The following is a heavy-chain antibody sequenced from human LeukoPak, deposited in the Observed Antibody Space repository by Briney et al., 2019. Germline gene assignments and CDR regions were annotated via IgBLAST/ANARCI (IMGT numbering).Heavy chain of an antibody. J-gene: IGHJ4*02. Sequence: GGSLRLSCAASGFTFNNYAMSWVRQAPGKGLEWVSSISGSGGGTYYADSVKGRFTISRDNSKNTVYLQMNSLRAEDTAVYYCAKRVTSGWYYFDYWGQGTLVTVSS. CDR3: AKRVTSGWYYFDY. V-gene: IGHV3-23*01. D-gene: IGHD6-19*01. CDR2: ISGSGGGT. CDR1: GFTFNNYA.